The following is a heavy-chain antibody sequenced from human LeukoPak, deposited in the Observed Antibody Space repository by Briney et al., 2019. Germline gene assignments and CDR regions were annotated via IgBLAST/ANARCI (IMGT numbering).Heavy chain of an antibody. J-gene: IGHJ3*02. Sequence: SETLSLTCTVSGGSISSGSYYWRWIRQPAGKGLEWIGRIYTSGSTNYNPSLTSRVPISVDTSKNQFSLKLSSVTAADTAVYYCARWGGRNDAFDIWGQGTMVTVSS. CDR2: IYTSGST. CDR3: ARWGGRNDAFDI. V-gene: IGHV4-61*02. D-gene: IGHD3-16*01. CDR1: GGSISSGSYY.